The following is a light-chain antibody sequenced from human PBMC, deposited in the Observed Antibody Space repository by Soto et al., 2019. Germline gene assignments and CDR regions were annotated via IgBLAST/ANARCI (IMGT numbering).Light chain of an antibody. CDR3: PQYGSSPWA. CDR2: TAS. CDR1: ESVSRN. Sequence: EVVVEQCAGTTTVYLERTAALSVRASESVSRNLAWYQQKPGRAPRLLIYTASTRATDIPDRFSGSGSGTDFTLTISRLEPEDVAVYYSPQYGSSPWAFGQGTKVDIK. V-gene: IGKV3-20*01. J-gene: IGKJ1*01.